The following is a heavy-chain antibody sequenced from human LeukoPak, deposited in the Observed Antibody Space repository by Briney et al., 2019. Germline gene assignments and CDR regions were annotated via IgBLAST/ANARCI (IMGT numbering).Heavy chain of an antibody. CDR2: ISGNGVGT. CDR3: AKSNYDFWSGYLRGGDS. V-gene: IGHV3-23*01. J-gene: IGHJ5*01. Sequence: QPGGSLRLSCAAAGFTFSSYAMSWVRQAPGKGLEWVSVISGNGVGTYYADSVKGRFTISRDNSKNTLYLQMNSLRAEDTAVYYCAKSNYDFWSGYLRGGDSWGQGTLVTVSS. D-gene: IGHD3-3*01. CDR1: GFTFSSYA.